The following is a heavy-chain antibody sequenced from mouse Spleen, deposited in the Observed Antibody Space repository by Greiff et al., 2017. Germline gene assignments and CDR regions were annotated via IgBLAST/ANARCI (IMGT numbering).Heavy chain of an antibody. V-gene: IGHV1-7*01. Sequence: VQPQQSGAELAKPGASVKLSCKASGYTFTSYWMHWVKQRPGQGLEWIGYINPSSGYTKYNQKFKDKATLTADKSSSTAYMQLSSLTYEDSAVYYCAMAYYGNYVFAYWGQGTLVTVSA. D-gene: IGHD2-10*01. J-gene: IGHJ3*01. CDR1: GYTFTSYW. CDR3: AMAYYGNYVFAY. CDR2: INPSSGYT.